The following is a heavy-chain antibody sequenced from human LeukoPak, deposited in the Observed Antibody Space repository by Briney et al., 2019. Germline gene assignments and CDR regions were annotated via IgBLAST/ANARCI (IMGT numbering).Heavy chain of an antibody. V-gene: IGHV4-38-2*01. D-gene: IGHD1-1*01. CDR2: IYHSGST. CDR3: ACTKFQLESGYY. Sequence: SETLSLTCAVSGYSITSGYYWGWIRQPPGKGLEWIGSIYHSGSTYYNPSLKSRVTISLDTSKNQFSLKLSSVTAADTAVYYCACTKFQLESGYYWGQGTLVTVSS. J-gene: IGHJ4*02. CDR1: GYSITSGYY.